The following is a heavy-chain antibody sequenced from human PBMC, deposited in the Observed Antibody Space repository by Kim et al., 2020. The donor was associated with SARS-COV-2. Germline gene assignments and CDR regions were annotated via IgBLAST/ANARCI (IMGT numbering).Heavy chain of an antibody. V-gene: IGHV4-39*01. J-gene: IGHJ5*02. Sequence: LKSRVTISVDTSKNQFSLKLSSVTAADTAVYYCARHEGQGLELPHNWFDPWGQGTLVTVSS. D-gene: IGHD1-7*01. CDR3: ARHEGQGLELPHNWFDP.